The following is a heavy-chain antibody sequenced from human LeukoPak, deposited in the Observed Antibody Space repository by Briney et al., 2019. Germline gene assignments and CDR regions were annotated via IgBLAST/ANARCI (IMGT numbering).Heavy chain of an antibody. J-gene: IGHJ4*02. V-gene: IGHV3-7*01. CDR3: ARPRGCSSNRCNNFDY. CDR2: MNEYGSDI. D-gene: IGHD2-2*01. CDR1: GFAFRSYS. Sequence: GGSLRLSCAASGFAFRSYSMSWVRQAPGKGLEWGAKMNEYGSDIFYVDSVKGRSTISRDNAKNSLYLQMDSLRAEDAAVYYCARPRGCSSNRCNNFDYWGQGALVTVSS.